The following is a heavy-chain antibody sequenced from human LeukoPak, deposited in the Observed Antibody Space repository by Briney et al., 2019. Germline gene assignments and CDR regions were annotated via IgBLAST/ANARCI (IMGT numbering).Heavy chain of an antibody. D-gene: IGHD1-26*01. J-gene: IGHJ4*02. CDR2: ISSSSSTI. Sequence: GGSLRLSCAASGFTFSSYSMNWVRQAPGKGLEWVSYISSSSSTIYYADSVKGRFTISRDNAKNSLYLQMNSLRDEDTAVYYCARDREGGSYSDSDFDYWGQGTLVTVSS. V-gene: IGHV3-48*02. CDR1: GFTFSSYS. CDR3: ARDREGGSYSDSDFDY.